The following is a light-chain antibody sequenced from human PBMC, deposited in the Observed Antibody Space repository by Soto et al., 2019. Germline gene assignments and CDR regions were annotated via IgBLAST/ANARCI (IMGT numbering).Light chain of an antibody. V-gene: IGKV3D-15*01. CDR3: QQYTNWPPWT. CDR2: DAS. CDR1: PSVSSSY. Sequence: EIVFTQSPGTLSLSQGARATLYCRASPSVSSSYLAWYQTKPCQAPRIMIYDASNRATGIPARFSGRVSGTEFTLTIRRLQSEDFAVYYGQQYTNWPPWTFCPGTKVDIK. J-gene: IGKJ1*01.